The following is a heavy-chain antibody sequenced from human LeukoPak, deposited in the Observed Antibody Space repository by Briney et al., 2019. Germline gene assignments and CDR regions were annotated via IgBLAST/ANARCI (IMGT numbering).Heavy chain of an antibody. J-gene: IGHJ4*02. Sequence: GGSLRLSCAASGFTLSSYWMHWVRQAPGKGLVWVSRISQDGSITNYADSVKGRFTISRDNAKHTLYLQMNSLGAEDTAVYYCARVVSSSDLLDYWGQGTLVTVSS. CDR2: ISQDGSIT. D-gene: IGHD6-19*01. CDR3: ARVVSSSDLLDY. CDR1: GFTLSSYW. V-gene: IGHV3-74*01.